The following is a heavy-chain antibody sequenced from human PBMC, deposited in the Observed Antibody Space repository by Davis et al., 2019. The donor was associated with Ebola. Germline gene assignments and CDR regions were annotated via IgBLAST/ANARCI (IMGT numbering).Heavy chain of an antibody. J-gene: IGHJ3*02. D-gene: IGHD2-21*02. CDR1: RYSFSCYY. V-gene: IGHV1-2*06. CDR2: INPNSGDT. CDR3: AGSVVVTPGYACDI. Sequence: AASVKVSCKASRYSFSCYYLHWVRQAPGQGLEWMGRINPNSGDTNYAQHFQGRVTMTRDTSISTAYMELSVLRSDDTAVYYCAGSVVVTPGYACDIWGQGTMVKVSS.